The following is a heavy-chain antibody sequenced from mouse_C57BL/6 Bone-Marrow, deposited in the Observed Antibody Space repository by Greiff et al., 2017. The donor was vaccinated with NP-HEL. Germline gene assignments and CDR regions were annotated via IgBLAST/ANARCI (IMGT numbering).Heavy chain of an antibody. CDR2: ISSGGSYT. D-gene: IGHD1-1*01. Sequence: EVKLQESGGDLVKPGGSLKLSCAASGFTFSSYGMSWVRQTPDKRLEWVATISSGGSYTYYPDSVKGRFTISRDNAKNTLYLQMSSLMSEDTAMYYCARPDYYGSSSFDYWGQGTTLTVSS. CDR1: GFTFSSYG. V-gene: IGHV5-6*01. J-gene: IGHJ2*01. CDR3: ARPDYYGSSSFDY.